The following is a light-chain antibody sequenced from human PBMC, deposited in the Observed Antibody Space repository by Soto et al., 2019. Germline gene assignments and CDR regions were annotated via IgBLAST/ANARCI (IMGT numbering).Light chain of an antibody. CDR1: QGISTW. CDR3: QQYDRYPRT. J-gene: IGKJ1*01. Sequence: DIQMTQFPSSVSASVGDRVNITCRASQGISTWLAWYQQKPERAPKSLSYGASRLQSGVPPRFSGSGSETAFTLTISGLQPEDFATYYCQQYDRYPRTFGQGTKVEIK. V-gene: IGKV1D-16*01. CDR2: GAS.